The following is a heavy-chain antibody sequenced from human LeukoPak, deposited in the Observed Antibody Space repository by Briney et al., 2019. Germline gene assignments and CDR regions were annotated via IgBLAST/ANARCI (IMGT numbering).Heavy chain of an antibody. CDR2: ISWNSGSI. J-gene: IGHJ4*02. CDR3: AKEQGGSYKYFDY. CDR1: GFTFDDYA. D-gene: IGHD1-26*01. Sequence: GGSLRLSCAASGFTFDDYAMHWVRQAPGKGLEWVSGISWNSGSIGYADSVKGRFTISRDNAKNSLYLQMNSLRAEDTALYYCAKEQGGSYKYFDYWGQGTLVTVSS. V-gene: IGHV3-9*01.